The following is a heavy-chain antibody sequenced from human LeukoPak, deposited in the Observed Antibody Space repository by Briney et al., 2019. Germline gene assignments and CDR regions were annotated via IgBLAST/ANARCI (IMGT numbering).Heavy chain of an antibody. V-gene: IGHV3-23*01. J-gene: IGHJ3*02. D-gene: IGHD6-13*01. CDR1: GFTFSSYA. CDR2: ISGSGGST. CDR3: AKDGYTYSCSWYGDAFDI. Sequence: PGGSLRLSCAASGFTFSSYAMSWVRQTPGKGLEWVSAISGSGGSTYYADSVKGRFTISRDNSKNTLYLQMNSLRAEDTAVYYCAKDGYTYSCSWYGDAFDIWGQGTMVTVSS.